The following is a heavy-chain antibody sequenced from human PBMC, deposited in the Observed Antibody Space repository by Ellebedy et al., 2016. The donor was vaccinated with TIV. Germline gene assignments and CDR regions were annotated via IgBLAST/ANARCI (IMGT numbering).Heavy chain of an antibody. CDR3: ARKTDTGTSGDY. V-gene: IGHV3-53*01. CDR1: GFTVGNNF. D-gene: IGHD1-1*01. J-gene: IGHJ4*02. CDR2: FYSGGST. Sequence: GESLKISCAASGFTVGNNFMSWVRQAPGKGLEWVSLFYSGGSTDYADSEKGRFTISRNSSKNTLYLQMNSLRAEDKAMYYCARKTDTGTSGDYWGQGTPVTVSS.